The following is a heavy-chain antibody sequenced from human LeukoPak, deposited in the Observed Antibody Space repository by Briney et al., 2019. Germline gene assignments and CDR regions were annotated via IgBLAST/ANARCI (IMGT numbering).Heavy chain of an antibody. Sequence: PGGSLRLSCAASGFTFTSHSRNWVRQAPGKGLEWVSSIGSRSTSIYYADSVKGRFTISRDNAKNSLYLQMNSLRAEDTAVYYCARESSESFDIWGQGTMVTVSS. CDR1: GFTFTSHS. V-gene: IGHV3-21*01. D-gene: IGHD6-25*01. CDR3: ARESSESFDI. J-gene: IGHJ3*02. CDR2: IGSRSTSI.